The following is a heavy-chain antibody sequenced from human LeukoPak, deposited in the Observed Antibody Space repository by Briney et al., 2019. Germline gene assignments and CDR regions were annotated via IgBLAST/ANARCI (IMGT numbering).Heavy chain of an antibody. D-gene: IGHD2-15*01. CDR1: GFTFRSFE. V-gene: IGHV3-48*03. J-gene: IGHJ4*02. CDR2: ISGDGTTI. Sequence: PGGSLRLSCAASGFTFRSFEMNWVRQAPGKGQECLSYISGDGTTIQYADSVKGRFTISRDNANNSLYLQMNSLRVEDTAVYYCARAVSAARVYDYWGQGTLVTVSS. CDR3: ARAVSAARVYDY.